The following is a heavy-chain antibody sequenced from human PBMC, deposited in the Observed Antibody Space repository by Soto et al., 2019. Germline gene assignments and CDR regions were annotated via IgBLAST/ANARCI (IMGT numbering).Heavy chain of an antibody. CDR1: RFTFSDYN. CDR2: ISSGGRTI. D-gene: IGHD6-19*01. J-gene: IGHJ4*02. V-gene: IGHV3-48*04. Sequence: GGSLRLSCAASRFTFSDYNMNWVRQAPGKGLEWVSYISSGGRTIYYADSVKGRFTISRDNAKNSLFLQMNSLRAEDTAVYYCARESPASDWLGTRYMDYWGQGTLVTVSS. CDR3: ARESPASDWLGTRYMDY.